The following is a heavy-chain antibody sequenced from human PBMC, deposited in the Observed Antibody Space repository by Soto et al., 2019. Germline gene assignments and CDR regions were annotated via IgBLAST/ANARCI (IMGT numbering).Heavy chain of an antibody. D-gene: IGHD6-6*01. CDR3: ASSSINWFDP. V-gene: IGHV1-46*03. CDR1: GYTFTSYY. CDR2: INPSGGST. J-gene: IGHJ5*02. Sequence: QVQLVQSGAEVMKPGASVKVSCKASGYTFTSYYMHWVRQAPGQGLEWMGIINPSGGSTSYAKKFHGRVTMTRDTSTSTVYMELSSLRSEDTAVYYCASSSINWFDPWGQGTRVTVSS.